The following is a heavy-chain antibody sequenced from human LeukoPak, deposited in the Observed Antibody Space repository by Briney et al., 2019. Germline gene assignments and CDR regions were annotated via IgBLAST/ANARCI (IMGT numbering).Heavy chain of an antibody. Sequence: ASVKVSCKASGYTFTVYYIHWVRHAPGQGLEWMGWINPNSGGTNYAQSFQGRVTMTRDTSISTVYMELSRLRSDDTAVYYCARAPGGSIAHDYWAQGTLVTVSS. CDR1: GYTFTVYY. D-gene: IGHD6-13*01. CDR2: INPNSGGT. CDR3: ARAPGGSIAHDY. J-gene: IGHJ4*02. V-gene: IGHV1-2*02.